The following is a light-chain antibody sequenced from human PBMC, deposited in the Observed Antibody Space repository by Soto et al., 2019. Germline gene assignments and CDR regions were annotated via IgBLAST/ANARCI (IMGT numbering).Light chain of an antibody. V-gene: IGLV2-14*01. J-gene: IGLJ2*01. CDR2: NVS. CDR3: SSYTGSSTLV. Sequence: QSALTQPASVSGSPGQSVTISCTGTSSDVGGYNYVSWYQQHPGKAPKLMLYNVSNRPSGVSNRLSGSKSGNTASLTISGLQAEDEADYYCSSYTGSSTLVFGGGTKLTVL. CDR1: SSDVGGYNY.